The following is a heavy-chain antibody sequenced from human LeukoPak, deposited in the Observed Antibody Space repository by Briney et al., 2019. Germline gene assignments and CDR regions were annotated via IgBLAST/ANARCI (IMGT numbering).Heavy chain of an antibody. Sequence: GASAKVSCKASGYTFTSYAMNWVRQAPGQGLEWMGWINTNTGNPTYTQGFTGRFVFSLDTSVSTAYLQISSLKAEDTAVYYCARVLAAAEVDYWGQGTLVTVSS. CDR2: INTNTGNP. D-gene: IGHD6-13*01. CDR3: ARVLAAAEVDY. J-gene: IGHJ4*02. CDR1: GYTFTSYA. V-gene: IGHV7-4-1*02.